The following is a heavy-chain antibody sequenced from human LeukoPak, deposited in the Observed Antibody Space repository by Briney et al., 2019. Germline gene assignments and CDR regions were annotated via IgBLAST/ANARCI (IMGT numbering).Heavy chain of an antibody. D-gene: IGHD2-15*01. J-gene: IGHJ4*02. Sequence: PGGSLRLSYAASGFTFSSYSMNWVRQAPGKGLEWVSYISSSSSTIYYADSVKGRFTISRDNAKNSLYLQMNSLRDEDTAVYYCARGRYCSGGSCYLDYWGQGTLVTVSS. CDR3: ARGRYCSGGSCYLDY. CDR1: GFTFSSYS. V-gene: IGHV3-48*02. CDR2: ISSSSSTI.